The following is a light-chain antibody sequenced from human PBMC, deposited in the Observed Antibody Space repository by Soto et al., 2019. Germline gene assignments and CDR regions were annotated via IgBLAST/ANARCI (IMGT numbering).Light chain of an antibody. CDR2: WAS. CDR3: QQYYSTPFT. J-gene: IGKJ3*01. Sequence: DIVMTQSPDSLAVSLGERATINCKSSQSVLYNSNNKNYLAWYQQKPGQPPKLLIYWASTRESGVPDRFSGSGSGTDLTLTISSPQAEDVAVYYCQQYYSTPFTFGPGTKVDIK. V-gene: IGKV4-1*01. CDR1: QSVLYNSNNKNY.